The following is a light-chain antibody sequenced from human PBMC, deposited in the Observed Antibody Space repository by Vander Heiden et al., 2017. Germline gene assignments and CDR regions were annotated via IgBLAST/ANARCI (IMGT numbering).Light chain of an antibody. CDR1: SSDVGKYNF. Sequence: QSALTQPASVSGSPGQSITVSCTGTSSDVGKYNFVSWYQQHPGKAPKLVIYEVSNRPSGVSIRFSGSKSGNTASLTISGLQTEGEADYYCSSFTSTTTWVFGGGTKLTVL. V-gene: IGLV2-14*01. J-gene: IGLJ3*02. CDR3: SSFTSTTTWV. CDR2: EVS.